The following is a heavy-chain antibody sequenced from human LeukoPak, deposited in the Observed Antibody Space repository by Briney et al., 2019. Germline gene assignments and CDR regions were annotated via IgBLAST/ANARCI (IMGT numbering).Heavy chain of an antibody. D-gene: IGHD3-22*01. Sequence: GGSLRLSCAASGFTFSSYTMNWVRQAPGKGLEWVSSVSARSTYIFHADSVTGRFTISRDNAKSSLDLQMDSLRPEDTAVYYCARSLGYYGSRGFGHLYWYFDLWGRGTLVTVSS. CDR2: VSARSTYI. CDR3: ARSLGYYGSRGFGHLYWYFDL. CDR1: GFTFSSYT. V-gene: IGHV3-21*01. J-gene: IGHJ2*01.